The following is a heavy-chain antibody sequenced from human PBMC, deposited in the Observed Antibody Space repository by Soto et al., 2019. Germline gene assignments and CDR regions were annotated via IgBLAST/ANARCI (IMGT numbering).Heavy chain of an antibody. V-gene: IGHV4-34*01. J-gene: IGHJ5*02. CDR3: ARGHTGVAGTGAYANRRPRQNNWFDP. Sequence: SETLSLTCAVNGGSFSGYYWSWLRQPPGKVLEWIGEFNHSGSSSYNPSLKSRVTISVDTSKDQFSLNLSSVTAADTAVYYCARGHTGVAGTGAYANRRPRQNNWFDPWGQGTQVTVS. D-gene: IGHD6-19*01. CDR2: FNHSGSS. CDR1: GGSFSGYY.